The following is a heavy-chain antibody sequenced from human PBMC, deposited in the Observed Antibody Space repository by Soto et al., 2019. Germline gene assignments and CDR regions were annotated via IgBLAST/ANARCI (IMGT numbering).Heavy chain of an antibody. CDR1: GYTFSSYS. CDR3: ARDNGYYDF. CDR2: ISTTSGNT. D-gene: IGHD2-8*01. Sequence: QIQMVQSGAEVKQPGASVKISCKTSGYTFSSYSINWVRQAPGQGLEWMAWISTTSGNTHYAERVQGRVTVTLHKSARTAFMEMWGLTSDDTAVYFCARDNGYYDFWGQGTLVTVSS. J-gene: IGHJ4*02. V-gene: IGHV1-18*01.